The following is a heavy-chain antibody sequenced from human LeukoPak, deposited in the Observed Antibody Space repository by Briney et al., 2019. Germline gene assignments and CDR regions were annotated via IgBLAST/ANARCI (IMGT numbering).Heavy chain of an antibody. CDR1: GGSISSSSYY. J-gene: IGHJ5*02. D-gene: IGHD6-13*01. CDR3: ARDSSSTLGWFDP. CDR2: IYHSGST. V-gene: IGHV4-39*07. Sequence: SETLSLTCTVSGGSISSSSYYWGWIRRPPGKGLEWIGSIYHSGSTYYNPSLKSRVTISVDTSKNQFSLKLSSVTAADTAVYYCARDSSSTLGWFDPWGQGTLVTVSS.